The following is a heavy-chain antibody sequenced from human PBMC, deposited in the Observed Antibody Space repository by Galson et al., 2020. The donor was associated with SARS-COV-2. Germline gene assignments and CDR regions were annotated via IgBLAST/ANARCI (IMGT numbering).Heavy chain of an antibody. CDR2: IDSNSGGA. CDR3: ARDPPGGGYFFEGYYFDY. D-gene: IGHD5-12*01. Sequence: GESLKISCKASGYTFNDYYIHWVRQAPGQGLEWMGWIDSNSGGAKYAQKFQGRVTMTRDTSISTAYMELSSLRSDDTAVFYCARDPPGGGYFFEGYYFDYWGQGTLVTVSS. CDR1: GYTFNDYY. J-gene: IGHJ4*02. V-gene: IGHV1-2*02.